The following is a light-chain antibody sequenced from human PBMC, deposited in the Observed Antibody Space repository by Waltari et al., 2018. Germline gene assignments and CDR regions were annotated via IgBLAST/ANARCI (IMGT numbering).Light chain of an antibody. Sequence: DIVMTQAPDSLAVSLGERATINCKSSQSVLYSSNNKNYLSWYQQKPGQPPTLLIYWASTRASGVPDRFSGSGSGTDFTLTNSSLQAEDVAVYYCQQYYSTPWTFGQGTKVEIK. CDR3: QQYYSTPWT. V-gene: IGKV4-1*01. CDR1: QSVLYSSNNKNY. CDR2: WAS. J-gene: IGKJ1*01.